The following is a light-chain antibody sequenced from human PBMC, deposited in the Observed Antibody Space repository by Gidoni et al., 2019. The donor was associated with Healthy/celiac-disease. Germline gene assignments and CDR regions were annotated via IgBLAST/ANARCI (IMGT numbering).Light chain of an antibody. CDR2: GAS. V-gene: IGKV3-15*01. CDR1: QSVSSN. CDR3: QQYKNWPPLYT. J-gene: IGKJ2*01. Sequence: DIVLTPSPATLSVSAGERATLSCRASQSVSSNLPWYQQKPGQAPRPLIYGASTRATGIPARFSGSGSGTEFTLTISSLQSEDFAVYYCQQYKNWPPLYTFGQGTKLEIK.